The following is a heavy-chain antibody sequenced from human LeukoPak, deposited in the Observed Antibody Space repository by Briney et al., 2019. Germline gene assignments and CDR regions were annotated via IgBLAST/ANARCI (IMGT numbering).Heavy chain of an antibody. V-gene: IGHV1-2*02. CDR3: EREGDYGDYGDY. Sequence: GASXXVSCKASGYTFTGYYMHWVRQAPGQGGEWMGWIKPNSGGTKYAQKFQGRVTITRDTSISTAYMEMRRLRYEDTAVYYSEREGDYGDYGDYWGQGTLVTVSS. J-gene: IGHJ4*02. CDR1: GYTFTGYY. CDR2: IKPNSGGT. D-gene: IGHD4-17*01.